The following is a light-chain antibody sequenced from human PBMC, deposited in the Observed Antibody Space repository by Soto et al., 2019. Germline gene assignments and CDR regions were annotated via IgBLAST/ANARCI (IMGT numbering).Light chain of an antibody. V-gene: IGKV1-39*01. CDR3: QQSNSLPPT. CDR1: QSISSN. J-gene: IGKJ1*01. Sequence: DIQMTQSPSSLSASVGDRVTITCRASQSISSNLNWYQQKPGKAPKLLIYTAASLQSGVPSRFSGSGSGTDFTLTIASLQLEAFATYYCQQSNSLPPTFRQGTKVEIK. CDR2: TAA.